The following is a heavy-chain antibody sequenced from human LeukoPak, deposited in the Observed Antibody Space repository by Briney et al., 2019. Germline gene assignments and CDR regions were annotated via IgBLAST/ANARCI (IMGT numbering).Heavy chain of an antibody. D-gene: IGHD2-2*02. CDR2: ISSGSSTI. V-gene: IGHV3-48*04. Sequence: GGSLRLSCAASGYTFSSYSMNWVRRAPGKGLEWVSYISSGSSTIYYADSVKGRFTISRDNSKSSLFLQVNSPTAEDTAVYYCARDRYCSSSTCYTGTFDFWGQGTMVTVSS. CDR1: GYTFSSYS. CDR3: ARDRYCSSSTCYTGTFDF. J-gene: IGHJ3*01.